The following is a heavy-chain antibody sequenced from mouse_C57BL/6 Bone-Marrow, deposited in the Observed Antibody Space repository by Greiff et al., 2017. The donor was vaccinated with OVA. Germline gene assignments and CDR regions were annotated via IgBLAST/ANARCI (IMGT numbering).Heavy chain of an antibody. V-gene: IGHV1-26*01. CDR2: INPNNGGT. J-gene: IGHJ2*01. D-gene: IGHD4-1*01. CDR3: ARYWAYFDY. Sequence: VQLQQSGPELVKPGASVKISCKASGYTFTDYYMNWVKQSHGKSLEWIGDINPNNGGTSYNQKFKGKATLTVDKSSSTAYMELRSLTSEDSAVYYCARYWAYFDYWGQGTTLTVSS. CDR1: GYTFTDYY.